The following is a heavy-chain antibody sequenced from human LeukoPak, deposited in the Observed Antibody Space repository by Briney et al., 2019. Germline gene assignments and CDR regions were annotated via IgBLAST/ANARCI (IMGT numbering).Heavy chain of an antibody. CDR3: ARSTVTIPNWFDP. Sequence: GASVKVSCTASGYTFTSYGISWVRQAPGQGREWMGWISAYNGNTNYAQKLQGRVTMTTDTSTSTAYMELRSLRSDDTAVYYCARSTVTIPNWFDPWGQGTLVTVSS. D-gene: IGHD4-17*01. CDR1: GYTFTSYG. CDR2: ISAYNGNT. V-gene: IGHV1-18*01. J-gene: IGHJ5*02.